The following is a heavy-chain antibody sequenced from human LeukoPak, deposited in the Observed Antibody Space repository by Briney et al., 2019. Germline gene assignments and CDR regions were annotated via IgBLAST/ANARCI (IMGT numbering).Heavy chain of an antibody. V-gene: IGHV3-23*01. Sequence: PGGSLRLSCAASGLTFTSHAMSWVRQAPGKGLEWVSTISESGGTTYYADSVKGRFTISRDNSKNTLYLQMDSLTAEDTAVFYCVCGSSGTYGEGYWGQGTLATVSS. D-gene: IGHD1-26*01. J-gene: IGHJ4*02. CDR1: GLTFTSHA. CDR2: ISESGGTT. CDR3: VCGSSGTYGEGY.